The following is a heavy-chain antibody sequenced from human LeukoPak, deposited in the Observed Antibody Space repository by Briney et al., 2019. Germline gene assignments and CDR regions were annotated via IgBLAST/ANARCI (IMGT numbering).Heavy chain of an antibody. J-gene: IGHJ3*02. D-gene: IGHD5-18*01. Sequence: TLSLTCTVSGGSISTYYWNWIRQPPGKALEWLALIYWDDDKRYSPSLKSRLTITKDTSKNQVVLTMTNMDPVDTATYYCAHRSGYKMAFDIWGQGTMVTVSS. CDR3: AHRSGYKMAFDI. V-gene: IGHV2-5*08. CDR1: GGSISTYYW. CDR2: IYWDDDK.